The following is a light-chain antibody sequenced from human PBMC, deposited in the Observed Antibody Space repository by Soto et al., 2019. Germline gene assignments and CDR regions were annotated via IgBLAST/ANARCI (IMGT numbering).Light chain of an antibody. CDR3: QQYNNWSPIT. CDR2: YAS. J-gene: IGKJ5*01. V-gene: IGKV3-15*01. CDR1: QSVSNN. Sequence: EIMMTQSPATLSVAPGERATLSCMAIQSVSNNVALYQQKPGQAPRLLIYYASTKVTGIPARFSGSGSGTEFTLTIGSQHSEDFALYYCQQYNNWSPITFGQGTLLEIK.